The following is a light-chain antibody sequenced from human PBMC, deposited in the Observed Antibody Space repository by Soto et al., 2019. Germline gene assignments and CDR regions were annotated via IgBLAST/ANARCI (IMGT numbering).Light chain of an antibody. CDR1: QSISSW. V-gene: IGKV1-5*03. CDR3: QQYDKYAWT. J-gene: IGKJ1*01. CDR2: KAS. Sequence: DIQMTQSPSILSASVGDRVIITCRASQSISSWLAWYQQKPGKVPKLLIYKASTLESGVPSRFSGSGSGTEFTLTISSLQPDDFATYYCQQYDKYAWTFGQGTKVDIK.